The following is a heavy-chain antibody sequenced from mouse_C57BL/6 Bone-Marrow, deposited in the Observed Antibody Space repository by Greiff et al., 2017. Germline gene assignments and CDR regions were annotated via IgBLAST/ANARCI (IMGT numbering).Heavy chain of an antibody. D-gene: IGHD1-1*01. CDR2: INPGSGGT. V-gene: IGHV1-54*01. CDR3: ARLNITTVVATDYAMDY. J-gene: IGHJ4*01. Sequence: VQLQQSGAELVRPGTSVKVSCKASGYAFTNYLIEWVKQRPGQGLEWIGVINPGSGGTNYNEKFKGKATLTADKSSSTAYMQLSSLTSEDSAVYFCARLNITTVVATDYAMDYWGQGTSVTVSS. CDR1: GYAFTNYL.